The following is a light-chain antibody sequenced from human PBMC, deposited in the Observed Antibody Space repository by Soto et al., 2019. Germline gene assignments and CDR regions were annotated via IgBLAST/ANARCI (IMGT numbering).Light chain of an antibody. CDR3: QQYGDSPLT. CDR1: QSVSTNS. J-gene: IGKJ1*01. CDR2: GTS. Sequence: EIVLTQSPGTLSLSPGESATLSCRASQSVSTNSLAWYRRNPGQPPSLLIYGTSTRATDIPRRFSGSVSGTDFALTITRLEPEDFAVYFCQQYGDSPLTFGQGTKVE. V-gene: IGKV3-20*01.